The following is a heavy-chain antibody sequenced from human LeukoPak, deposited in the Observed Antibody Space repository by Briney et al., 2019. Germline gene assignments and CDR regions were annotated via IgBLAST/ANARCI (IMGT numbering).Heavy chain of an antibody. CDR3: ARAKEPVWFGEPYFDY. V-gene: IGHV3-7*01. J-gene: IGHJ4*02. D-gene: IGHD3-10*01. Sequence: GGSLRLSCAASGFTFSSYWMSWVRQAPGKGLEWVANIKQDGSEKYYVDSVKGRFTISRDNAKNSLYLQMNSLRAEDTAVYYCARAKEPVWFGEPYFDYWGQGTLVTVSS. CDR1: GFTFSSYW. CDR2: IKQDGSEK.